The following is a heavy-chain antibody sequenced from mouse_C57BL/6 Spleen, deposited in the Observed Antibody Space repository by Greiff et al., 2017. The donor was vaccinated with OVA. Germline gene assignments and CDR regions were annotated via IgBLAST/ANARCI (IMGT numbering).Heavy chain of an antibody. V-gene: IGHV4-1*01. Sequence: EADGIDFSRYWMSWVRRAPGKGLEWIGEINPDSSTINYAPSLKDKFIISRDNAKNTLYLQMSKVRSEDTALYYCARQGYGSSHWYFDVWGTGTTVTVSS. CDR2: INPDSSTI. J-gene: IGHJ1*03. D-gene: IGHD1-1*01. CDR1: GIDFSRYW. CDR3: ARQGYGSSHWYFDV.